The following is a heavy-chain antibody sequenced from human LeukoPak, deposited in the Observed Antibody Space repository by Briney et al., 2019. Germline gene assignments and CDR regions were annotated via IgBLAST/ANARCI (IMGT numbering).Heavy chain of an antibody. Sequence: PGGSLRPSCAASGFTFSSYWMHWVRQAPGKGLVWVSRINSDGSSTSYADSVKGRFTISRDNAKNTLYLQMNSLRAEDTAVYYCARGGYCSSTSCYFPFDYWAREPWSPSPQ. CDR3: ARGGYCSSTSCYFPFDY. V-gene: IGHV3-74*01. CDR1: GFTFSSYW. J-gene: IGHJ4*02. CDR2: INSDGSST. D-gene: IGHD2-2*01.